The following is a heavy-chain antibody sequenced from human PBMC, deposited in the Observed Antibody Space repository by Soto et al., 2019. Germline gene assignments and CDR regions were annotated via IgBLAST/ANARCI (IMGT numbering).Heavy chain of an antibody. J-gene: IGHJ4*02. V-gene: IGHV4-59*01. D-gene: IGHD3-3*01. Sequence: PSETLSLTCTVSGGSISSYYWSWIRQPPGKGLEWIGYIYYSGSTNYNPSLKSRVTISVDTSKNRFSLKLSSVTAADTAVYYCARVRFLEWYFDYWGQGTLVTVSS. CDR2: IYYSGST. CDR1: GGSISSYY. CDR3: ARVRFLEWYFDY.